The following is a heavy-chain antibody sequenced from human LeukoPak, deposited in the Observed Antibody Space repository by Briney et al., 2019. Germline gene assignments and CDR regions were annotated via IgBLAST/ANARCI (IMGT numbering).Heavy chain of an antibody. J-gene: IGHJ2*01. V-gene: IGHV3-30*01. D-gene: IGHD2-2*02. CDR3: ARDQSLYCSSTSCYTRYFDL. CDR2: ISYDGSNK. CDR1: GFTFSSYA. Sequence: GRSLRLSCAASGFTFSSYAMHWVRQAPGKGLEWVAVISYDGSNKYYADSAKGRFTISRDNSKNTLYLQMNSLRAEDTAVYYCARDQSLYCSSTSCYTRYFDLWGRGTLVTVSS.